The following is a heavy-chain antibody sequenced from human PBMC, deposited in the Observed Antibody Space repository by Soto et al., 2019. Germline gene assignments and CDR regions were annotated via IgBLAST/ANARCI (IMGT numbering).Heavy chain of an antibody. Sequence: SQTLSLTCAISGDSVSSNSAAWNWIRQSPSRGLEWLGRTYYRSKWYNDYAVSVKSRITINPDTSKNQFSLQLNSVTPEDTAVYYCARGSQQLVPYYYYYMDVWGKGTTVTVSS. V-gene: IGHV6-1*01. CDR1: GDSVSSNSAA. J-gene: IGHJ6*03. CDR2: TYYRSKWYN. CDR3: ARGSQQLVPYYYYYMDV. D-gene: IGHD6-13*01.